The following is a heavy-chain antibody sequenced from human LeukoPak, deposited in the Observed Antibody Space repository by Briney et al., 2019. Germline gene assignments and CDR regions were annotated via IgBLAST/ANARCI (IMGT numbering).Heavy chain of an antibody. J-gene: IGHJ5*02. V-gene: IGHV1-46*01. Sequence: ASVKVSCKASGYTFSSYAITWVRQAPGQGLEWMGIINPSGGSTSYAQKFQGRVTMTRDTSTSTVYMELSSLRSEDTAVYYCARDRSIAAADDWFDPWGQGTLVTVSS. CDR2: INPSGGST. D-gene: IGHD6-13*01. CDR3: ARDRSIAAADDWFDP. CDR1: GYTFSSYA.